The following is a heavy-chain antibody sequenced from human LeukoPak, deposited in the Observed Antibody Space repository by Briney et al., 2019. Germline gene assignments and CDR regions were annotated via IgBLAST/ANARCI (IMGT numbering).Heavy chain of an antibody. Sequence: GGSLRLSCAASGFTFSSYEMNWVRQAPGKGLEWVSHISSSGSTIYYADSVKGRFTISRDNAKNSLYLQMNRLRAEDTAVYYCARDPYSSSWPYYYYGMDVWGQGTTVTVSS. CDR2: ISSSGSTI. CDR1: GFTFSSYE. V-gene: IGHV3-48*03. CDR3: ARDPYSSSWPYYYYGMDV. J-gene: IGHJ6*02. D-gene: IGHD6-13*01.